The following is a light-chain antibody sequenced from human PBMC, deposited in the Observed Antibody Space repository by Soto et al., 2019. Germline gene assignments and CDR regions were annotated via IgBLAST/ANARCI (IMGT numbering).Light chain of an antibody. V-gene: IGLV1-47*01. CDR1: SSNIGSNY. Sequence: QSVLTQPPSASGTPGQRVTISCSGSSSNIGSNYVSWYQQLPGTAPKLLMYRDNHRPSGVPDRFSGSRSGTSDSLAISGLRSDDEADYYCAAWYGSLSGLYVFGTGTKLTVL. J-gene: IGLJ1*01. CDR3: AAWYGSLSGLYV. CDR2: RDN.